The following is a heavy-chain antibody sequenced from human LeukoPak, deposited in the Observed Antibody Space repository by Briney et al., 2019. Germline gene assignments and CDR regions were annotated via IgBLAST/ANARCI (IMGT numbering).Heavy chain of an antibody. V-gene: IGHV3-74*01. CDR1: GFIFSFYC. CDR3: VRDFRSADY. J-gene: IGHJ4*02. CDR2: ICPDGTGI. Sequence: GGSLRLSCAASGFIFSFYCMHWVRQAPGKGPMWVSRICPDGTGISYADSVKARFTTSRDNAKNTVYLQMNSLREEDTAVYYCVRDFRSADYWGQRTLVTVSS.